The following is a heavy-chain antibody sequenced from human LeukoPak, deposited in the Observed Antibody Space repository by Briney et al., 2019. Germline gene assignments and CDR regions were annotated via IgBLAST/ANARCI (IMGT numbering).Heavy chain of an antibody. V-gene: IGHV3-30-3*01. J-gene: IGHJ4*02. D-gene: IGHD6-19*01. CDR1: GFTLSNYP. Sequence: PGGSLRLSCAASGFTLSNYPIHWLRQAPGKGLEWVAVISYDADNKHYADSVKGRFTISRDNFNNTLYLQMNSLRGEDTAVYYCARENSGLGWYDYWGQGTLVTVSS. CDR2: ISYDADNK. CDR3: ARENSGLGWYDY.